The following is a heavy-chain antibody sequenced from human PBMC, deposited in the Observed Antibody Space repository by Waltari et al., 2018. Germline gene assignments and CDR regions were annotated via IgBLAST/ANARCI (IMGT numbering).Heavy chain of an antibody. V-gene: IGHV3-7*01. J-gene: IGHJ3*02. Sequence: EVQLVESGGGLVQPGGSLRLSCAASGFTFSSYWMSWVRQAPGKGLEWVANIKQDGSEKYYVDSVKGRFTISRDNAKNSLYLQMNSLRAEDTAVYYCARGAYCSSTSCYGDAFDIWGQGTMVTVSS. D-gene: IGHD2-2*01. CDR2: IKQDGSEK. CDR1: GFTFSSYW. CDR3: ARGAYCSSTSCYGDAFDI.